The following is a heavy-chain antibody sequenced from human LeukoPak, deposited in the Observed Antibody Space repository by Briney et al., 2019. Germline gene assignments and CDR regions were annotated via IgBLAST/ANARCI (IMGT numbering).Heavy chain of an antibody. J-gene: IGHJ4*02. D-gene: IGHD4-17*01. Sequence: GGSLRLSCAASGFAVSSNYMSWVRQAPGKGLVWVSVIYSGGNTYYADSVKGRFTISRDNYKNTLYLQMNSLRADDTAVYYCARVLTVTFDSWGQGTLVTVSS. CDR2: IYSGGNT. V-gene: IGHV3-53*01. CDR3: ARVLTVTFDS. CDR1: GFAVSSNY.